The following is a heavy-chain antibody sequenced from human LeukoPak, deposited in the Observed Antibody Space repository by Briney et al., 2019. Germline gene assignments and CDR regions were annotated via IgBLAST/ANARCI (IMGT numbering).Heavy chain of an antibody. CDR2: ITGSGGSA. CDR1: RFTFSNYW. Sequence: GGSLRLSCAASRFTFSNYWMSWVRQAPGKGLEWVSAITGSGGSAYYADSVKGRFTISRDNSKNTLFLQMNSLRAEDTAVYYCAKVVVGSSGWYYFDYWGQGTLVTVSS. CDR3: AKVVVGSSGWYYFDY. J-gene: IGHJ4*02. D-gene: IGHD6-19*01. V-gene: IGHV3-23*01.